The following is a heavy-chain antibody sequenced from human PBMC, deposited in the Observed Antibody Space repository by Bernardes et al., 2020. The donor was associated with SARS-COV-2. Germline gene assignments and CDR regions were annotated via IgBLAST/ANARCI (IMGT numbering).Heavy chain of an antibody. V-gene: IGHV4-59*01. CDR3: ARVEGATAGKVDWFDP. Sequence: SETLSLTCTVSGGSISSYSWSWIRQPPGKGLDWIGYISYSGSTNYNPSLKSRVTISVDTSKNQISLRLTSVTAADTAVYYCARVEGATAGKVDWFDPWGQGALVTVSS. CDR1: GGSISSYS. D-gene: IGHD6-13*01. CDR2: ISYSGST. J-gene: IGHJ5*02.